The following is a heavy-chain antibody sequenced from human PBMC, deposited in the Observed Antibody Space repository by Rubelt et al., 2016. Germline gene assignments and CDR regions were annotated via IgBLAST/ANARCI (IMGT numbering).Heavy chain of an antibody. D-gene: IGHD2-15*01. CDR1: GGSISSGGYY. J-gene: IGHJ5*02. CDR2: ISYSGST. Sequence: QVQLQESGPGLVKPSQTLSLTCTVSGGSISSGGYYWSWIRQHPGKGLECIGYISYSGSTYYNPSLKGRGTISVDTAKNQFSLKLGSVTAADTAVDYCARARGGVVVVAAHNWFDPWGQGTLVTVSS. V-gene: IGHV4-31*03. CDR3: ARARGGVVVVAAHNWFDP.